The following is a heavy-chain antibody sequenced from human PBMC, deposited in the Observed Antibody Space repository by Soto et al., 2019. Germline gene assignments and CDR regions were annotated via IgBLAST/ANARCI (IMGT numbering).Heavy chain of an antibody. V-gene: IGHV4-34*01. CDR2: INHSGST. J-gene: IGHJ3*02. D-gene: IGHD6-19*01. Sequence: SETLSLTCAVYGGSFSGYYWSWIRQPPGKGLEWIGEINHSGSTNYNPSLKSRVTISVDTSKNQFSLKLSSVTAADTAVYYCARGYSLGIFGSGWLGGAFDIWGQGTMVTVSS. CDR3: ARGYSLGIFGSGWLGGAFDI. CDR1: GGSFSGYY.